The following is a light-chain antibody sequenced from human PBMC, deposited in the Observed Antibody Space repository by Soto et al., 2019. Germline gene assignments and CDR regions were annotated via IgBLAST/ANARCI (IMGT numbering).Light chain of an antibody. V-gene: IGLV2-14*01. CDR2: DVS. CDR3: TSCTSSSTPYV. J-gene: IGLJ1*01. Sequence: QSALTQPASVSGSPGQSITISCAGTSSDVGGYTYVSWYQQHPGKAPKLMIYDVSNRPSGVSNRFSGSKSGNTASLTISGLQAEDEADYYCTSCTSSSTPYVFGGGTKLTVL. CDR1: SSDVGGYTY.